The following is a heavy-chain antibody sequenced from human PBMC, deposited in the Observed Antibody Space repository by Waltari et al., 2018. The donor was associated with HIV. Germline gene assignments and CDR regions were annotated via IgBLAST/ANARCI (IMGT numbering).Heavy chain of an antibody. Sequence: EVQLVQSGAEVKKPGESLKISCKGSGYSFSTYWIGWVSHMPGTGLEWMGIIYPGDSDTRYSPSFQGQVTISADKSIITAYLQWSSLKASDTSIYYCTKGMYANQDYFDNWGQGTLVTVSS. CDR1: GYSFSTYW. CDR3: TKGMYANQDYFDN. J-gene: IGHJ4*02. D-gene: IGHD2-8*01. CDR2: IYPGDSDT. V-gene: IGHV5-51*03.